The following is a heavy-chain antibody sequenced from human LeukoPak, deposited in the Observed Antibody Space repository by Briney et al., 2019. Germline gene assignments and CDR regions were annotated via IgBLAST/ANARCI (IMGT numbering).Heavy chain of an antibody. D-gene: IGHD6-25*01. CDR3: ARDLGSAQPGF. CDR1: GGSISSSSYF. CDR2: IYYSGST. V-gene: IGHV4-39*07. J-gene: IGHJ4*02. Sequence: PSETLSLTCTVSGGSISSSSYFWGWIRQPPGKGLEWIGSIYYSGSTYYNPSLKSRVTISVDISKNQFSLRLNSVTAADTAVYYCARDLGSAQPGFWGQGTLVTVSS.